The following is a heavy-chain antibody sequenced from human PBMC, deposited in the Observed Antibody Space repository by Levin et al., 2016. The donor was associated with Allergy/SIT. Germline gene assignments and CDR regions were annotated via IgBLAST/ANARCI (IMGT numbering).Heavy chain of an antibody. V-gene: IGHV3-21*01. Sequence: VRQAPGKGLEWVSSISSSSSYIYYADSVKGRFTISRDNAKNSLYLQMNSLRAEDTAVYYCAREKDYDFWSGYYTYYYYGMDVWGQGTTVTVSS. CDR2: ISSSSSYI. D-gene: IGHD3-3*01. CDR3: AREKDYDFWSGYYTYYYYGMDV. J-gene: IGHJ6*02.